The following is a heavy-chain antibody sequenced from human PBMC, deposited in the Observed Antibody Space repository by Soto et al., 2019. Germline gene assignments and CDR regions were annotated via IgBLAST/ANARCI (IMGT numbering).Heavy chain of an antibody. V-gene: IGHV3-11*05. CDR3: TRDLNGDWNYGES. CDR1: GFTFSDYY. CDR2: LSGDSYYT. Sequence: QVQLVESGGGLVKPGGSLRLSCAASGFTFSDYYMTWIRQAPGKGLEWISYLSGDSYYTNIADSVKGRFTISRDNAKTSLYLLMNSLRAEDTAVYYCTRDLNGDWNYGESWGQGTLVTVSS. D-gene: IGHD1-7*01. J-gene: IGHJ5*02.